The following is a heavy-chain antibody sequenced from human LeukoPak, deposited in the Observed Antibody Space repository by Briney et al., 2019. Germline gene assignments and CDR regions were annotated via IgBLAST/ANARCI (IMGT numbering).Heavy chain of an antibody. CDR1: GFTFSSYS. CDR2: ISSSSSYT. CDR3: AKDQDVQQPLVPVGISDY. Sequence: GGSLRLSCAASGFTFSSYSMNWVRQAPGKGLEWVSSISSSSSYTYYADSVKGRFTISRDNAKNSLYLQMNSLRVEDTAVYYCAKDQDVQQPLVPVGISDYWGQGTLVTVSS. D-gene: IGHD2-21*01. J-gene: IGHJ4*02. V-gene: IGHV3-21*01.